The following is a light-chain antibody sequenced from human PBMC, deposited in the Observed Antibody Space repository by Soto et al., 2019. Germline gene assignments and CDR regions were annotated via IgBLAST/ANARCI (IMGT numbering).Light chain of an antibody. J-gene: IGLJ3*02. Sequence: QSALTQPASVSGSPGQSITISCTGTSSDVCGYNYVSWYQQHPGKAPKLMIYEVSNRPSGVSNRFSGSKSGNTASLTISGLQAEDGADYYCSSYTSSSTWVFGGGTKLTVL. CDR2: EVS. CDR3: SSYTSSSTWV. V-gene: IGLV2-14*01. CDR1: SSDVCGYNY.